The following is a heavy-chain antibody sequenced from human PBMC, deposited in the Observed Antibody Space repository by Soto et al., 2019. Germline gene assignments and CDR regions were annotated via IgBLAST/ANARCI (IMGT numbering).Heavy chain of an antibody. Sequence: EVQLVESGGGLVQPGRSLRLSCAASGFTFDDYAMHWVRQAPGKGLEWVSGISWNSGSIGYADSVKGRFTISRDNAKNSLYLQMNSLRAEDTALYYCAKGRGPAASYYYYGMDVW. D-gene: IGHD2-2*01. J-gene: IGHJ6*01. CDR1: GFTFDDYA. CDR3: AKGRGPAASYYYYGMDV. CDR2: ISWNSGSI. V-gene: IGHV3-9*01.